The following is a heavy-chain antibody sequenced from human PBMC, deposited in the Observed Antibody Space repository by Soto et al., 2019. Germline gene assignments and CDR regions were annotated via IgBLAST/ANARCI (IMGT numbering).Heavy chain of an antibody. V-gene: IGHV1-69*13. J-gene: IGHJ4*02. CDR1: GGTFSSYA. CDR2: IIPIFGTA. CDR3: AREGCSSTSCTHYYFDY. D-gene: IGHD2-2*01. Sequence: ASVKVSCKASGGTFSSYAISWVRQAPGQGLEWMGGIIPIFGTANYAQKFQGRVTITADESTSTAYMELSSLGSEDTAVYYCAREGCSSTSCTHYYFDYWGQGTLVTVSS.